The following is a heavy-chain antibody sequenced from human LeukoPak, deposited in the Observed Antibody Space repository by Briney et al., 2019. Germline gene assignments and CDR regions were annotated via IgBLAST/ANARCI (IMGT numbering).Heavy chain of an antibody. Sequence: PSGTLSLTCTVSGGSISSYYWSWIRQPPGKGLEWIGYIYYSGSTNYNPSLKSRVTISVDTSKNQFSLKLSSVTAADTAVYYCARGGVVRGVIPLDYWGQGTLVTVSS. J-gene: IGHJ4*02. D-gene: IGHD3-10*01. V-gene: IGHV4-59*08. CDR1: GGSISSYY. CDR2: IYYSGST. CDR3: ARGGVVRGVIPLDY.